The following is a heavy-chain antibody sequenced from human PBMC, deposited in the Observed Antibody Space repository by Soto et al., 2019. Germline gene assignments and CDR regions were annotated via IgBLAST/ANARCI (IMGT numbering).Heavy chain of an antibody. CDR1: GYYFPSYW. V-gene: IGHV5-51*01. CDR3: ARQGNGAEGFDY. D-gene: IGHD4-17*01. Sequence: PGESLKISCKGSGYYFPSYWIGWVRQMPGKGLXWMXXFXXGXSXXXYXXSFQGQVTISADRSISTAYLQWSSLKPSDTAMYYCARQGNGAEGFDYWGQGTLVTVSS. J-gene: IGHJ4*02. CDR2: FXXGXSXX.